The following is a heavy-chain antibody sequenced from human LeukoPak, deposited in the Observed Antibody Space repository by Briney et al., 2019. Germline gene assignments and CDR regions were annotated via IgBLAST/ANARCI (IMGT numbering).Heavy chain of an antibody. CDR2: INPSGGST. CDR3: ATESSTVTANDAFDI. CDR1: GYTFTSYY. Sequence: ASVKVSCKASGYTFTSYYMHWVRQAPGQGLEWMGIINPSGGSTSYAQKFQGRVTMTRDTSTSTVYMELSSLRSEDTAVYYCATESSTVTANDAFDIWGQGTMVTVSS. V-gene: IGHV1-46*01. J-gene: IGHJ3*02. D-gene: IGHD4-17*01.